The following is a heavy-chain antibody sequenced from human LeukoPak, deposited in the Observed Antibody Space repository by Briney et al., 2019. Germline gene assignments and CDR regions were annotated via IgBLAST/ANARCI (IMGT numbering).Heavy chain of an antibody. CDR2: IYYSGST. J-gene: IGHJ3*02. Sequence: NPSETLSLTCTVSGGSISSGGYYWSWIRQHPGKGLEWIGYIYYSGSTYYNPSLKSRVTISVDTSKNQFSLKLSSVTAADTAVYYWARRTVDDAFDIWGQGTMVTVSS. CDR1: GGSISSGGYY. V-gene: IGHV4-31*03. CDR3: ARRTVDDAFDI. D-gene: IGHD4-23*01.